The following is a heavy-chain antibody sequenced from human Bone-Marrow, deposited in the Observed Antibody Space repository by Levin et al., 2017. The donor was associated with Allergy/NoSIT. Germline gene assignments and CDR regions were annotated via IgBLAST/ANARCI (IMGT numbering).Heavy chain of an antibody. J-gene: IGHJ6*02. Sequence: GGSLRLSCTASGFTFNNYGVTWFRQAPGKGLEWVSSLSGSGFDSNYADSVRGRFTISRDTNIIFLHMSRLRVDDTATYHCAKEPIWDRYNFAMDVWGPGTTVVVSS. CDR3: AKEPIWDRYNFAMDV. D-gene: IGHD5-24*01. CDR1: GFTFNNYG. V-gene: IGHV3-23*01. CDR2: LSGSGFDS.